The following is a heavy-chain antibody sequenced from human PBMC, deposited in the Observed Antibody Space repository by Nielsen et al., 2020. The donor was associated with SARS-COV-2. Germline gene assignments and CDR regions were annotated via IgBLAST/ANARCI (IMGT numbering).Heavy chain of an antibody. V-gene: IGHV1-69*06. CDR3: TRAGRSTAWPFDS. J-gene: IGHJ4*02. CDR2: ITPIFGTA. Sequence: SVKVSCKASGGTFSSYAISWVRQAPGQGLEWMGGITPIFGTANYAQNFQGRVTITADKVTNTTYMELRSLRSEDTALYFCTRAGRSTAWPFDSWGQGTLVTVSS. CDR1: GGTFSSYA.